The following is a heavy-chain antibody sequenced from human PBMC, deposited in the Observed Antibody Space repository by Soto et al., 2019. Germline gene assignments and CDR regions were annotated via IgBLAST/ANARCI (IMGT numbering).Heavy chain of an antibody. V-gene: IGHV5-51*01. Sequence: GEYLKISCKGSGYSFTSYWIGWVRQMPGKGLELMGIIYPGDSYTRYSPSFQGQVTISADKSITTAYLQWSSLKASDTAMYYCSRHIAPAATFYHYCAMDVWGQGCTVTVSS. CDR3: SRHIAPAATFYHYCAMDV. J-gene: IGHJ6*02. D-gene: IGHD2-2*01. CDR1: GYSFTSYW. CDR2: IYPGDSYT.